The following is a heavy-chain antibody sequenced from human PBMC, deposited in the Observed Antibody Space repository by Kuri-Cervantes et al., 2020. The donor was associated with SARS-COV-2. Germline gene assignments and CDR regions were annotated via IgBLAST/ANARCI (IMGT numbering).Heavy chain of an antibody. CDR1: GYTFTNYA. D-gene: IGHD2-2*02. Sequence: ASVKVSCKSSGYTFTNYAISWVRQDPGQGLEWMGWISAYNGYTNYAQKFQGRVTMTTDTSTNTAYMELRSLRSDDTAVYYCAREDLGYCSSTSCYSKDSYYGMDVWGQGTTVTVSS. CDR2: ISAYNGYT. CDR3: AREDLGYCSSTSCYSKDSYYGMDV. J-gene: IGHJ6*02. V-gene: IGHV1-18*01.